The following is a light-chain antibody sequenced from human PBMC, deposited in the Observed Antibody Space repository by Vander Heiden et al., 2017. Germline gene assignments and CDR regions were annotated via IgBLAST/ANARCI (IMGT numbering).Light chain of an antibody. J-gene: IGKJ2*01. CDR3: QQSDSTPHT. Sequence: DIQMTQSPSSLSASVGVRVTITCRASQSISSYLNWYQQKPGKAPKLLIYAASSLQSGVPSRFSGSGSGTDFTLTISSLQPEDFATYYCQQSDSTPHTFGQGTKLEIK. CDR1: QSISSY. V-gene: IGKV1-39*01. CDR2: AAS.